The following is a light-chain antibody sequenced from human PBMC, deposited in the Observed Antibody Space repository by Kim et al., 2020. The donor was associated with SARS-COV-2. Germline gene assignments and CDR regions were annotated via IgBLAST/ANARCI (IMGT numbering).Light chain of an antibody. V-gene: IGLV1-51*01. CDR1: SSNLGNNY. CDR3: ATWDSSLSAL. Sequence: PRHKVTISCSRTSSNLGNNYVSWYQQVPGAAPKLLIQDNNKRPSGIPDRFSGSKSGASATLGITGLQTGDEADYYCATWDSSLSALFGGGTQLTVL. J-gene: IGLJ3*02. CDR2: DNN.